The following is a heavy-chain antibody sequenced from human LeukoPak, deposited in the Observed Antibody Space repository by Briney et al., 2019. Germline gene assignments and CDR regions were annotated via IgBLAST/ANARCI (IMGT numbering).Heavy chain of an antibody. CDR3: TRLSNSPLYSFYSYVGV. CDR2: IYYSGST. V-gene: IGHV4-59*08. CDR1: GGSINNYY. D-gene: IGHD6-6*01. Sequence: SETLSLTCTVSGGSINNYYWSWIRQPPGKGLEYIGYIYYSGSTDYSPSLKTRVTMSVDTSKNQFSLSLRSVTAADTAVYYCTRLSNSPLYSFYSYVGVWGKGTTVTVSS. J-gene: IGHJ6*03.